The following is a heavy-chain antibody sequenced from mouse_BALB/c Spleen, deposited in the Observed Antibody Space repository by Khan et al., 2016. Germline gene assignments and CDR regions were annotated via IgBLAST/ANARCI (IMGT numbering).Heavy chain of an antibody. CDR2: INTYTGEP. CDR3: ARDFGNYGYFDG. J-gene: IGHJ1*01. D-gene: IGHD2-1*01. CDR1: GYTLANYG. Sequence: QVQLKQSGPELKKPGETVKISCKASGYTLANYGVIWVKQAPGKGLKWMVWINTYTGEPIYADDFKGRFAFSLETSASIVYLEINNLKNEDTTTYFCARDFGNYGYFDGWGAGTTVTVSS. V-gene: IGHV9-3-1*01.